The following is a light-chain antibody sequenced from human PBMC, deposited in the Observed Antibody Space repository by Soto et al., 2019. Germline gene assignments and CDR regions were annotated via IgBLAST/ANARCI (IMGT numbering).Light chain of an antibody. J-gene: IGKJ3*01. V-gene: IGKV3-15*01. CDR1: QSVSSN. CDR3: QQYNNWPPIT. CDR2: GAS. Sequence: EIVMTQSPATLSVSPGERATLSCRASQSVSSNLAWYQQKPGQAPRLLIYGASTRATGIPARFSGSGSGTEFTLTISSLLSEDFAVYHCQQYNNWPPITFGPGTKVDIK.